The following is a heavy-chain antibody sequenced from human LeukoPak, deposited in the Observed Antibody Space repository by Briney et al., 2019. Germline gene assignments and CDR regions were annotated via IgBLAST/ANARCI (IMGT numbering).Heavy chain of an antibody. CDR1: GFTFSTYA. J-gene: IGHJ4*02. Sequence: GSLRLSCAASGFTFSTYAMSWVRQAPGQGLEWVSSISGDGGSTYYAESVKGRFTISRDNSKNTLYLQMNSLRAEDTAVYYCAKRPDCSTTNCFRFEYWGQGTLVTVSS. CDR2: ISGDGGST. V-gene: IGHV3-23*01. D-gene: IGHD2-2*01. CDR3: AKRPDCSTTNCFRFEY.